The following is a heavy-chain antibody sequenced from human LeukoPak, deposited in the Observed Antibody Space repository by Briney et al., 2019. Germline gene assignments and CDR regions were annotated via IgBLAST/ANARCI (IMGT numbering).Heavy chain of an antibody. CDR2: IYTTGST. J-gene: IGHJ4*02. D-gene: IGHD1-26*01. CDR1: GGSISTYY. CDR3: ASQWELLG. Sequence: PSETLSLTCTVSGGSISTYYWSWIRQPAGKGLEWIGRIYTTGSTNYNPSLKSRVTISVDTSNNQFSLKLRSVTAADPAVYYCASQWELLGWGQGILVTVSS. V-gene: IGHV4-4*07.